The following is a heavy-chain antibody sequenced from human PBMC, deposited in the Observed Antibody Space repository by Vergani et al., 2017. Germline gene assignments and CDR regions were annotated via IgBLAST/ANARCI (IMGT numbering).Heavy chain of an antibody. J-gene: IGHJ6*02. CDR2: ISYDGSNK. D-gene: IGHD6-13*01. CDR1: GFTFSSYA. V-gene: IGHV3-30*01. CDR3: ARDPSGQLVGYYYYGMDV. Sequence: QVQLVESGGGVVQPGRSLRLSCAASGFTFSSYAMHWVRQAPGKGLEWVAVISYDGSNKYYADSVKSRFTISRDNSKNTLYLQMNSLRAEDTAVYYCARDPSGQLVGYYYYGMDVWGQGTTVTVSS.